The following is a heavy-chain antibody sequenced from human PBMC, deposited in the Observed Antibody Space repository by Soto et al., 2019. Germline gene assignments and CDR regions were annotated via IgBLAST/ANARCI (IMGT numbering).Heavy chain of an antibody. V-gene: IGHV1-18*01. J-gene: IGHJ6*03. Sequence: ASVKVSCKASGYTFTSYGISWVRQAPGQGLEWMGWISAYNGNTNYAQKLQGRVTMTTNTSTSTAYMELSSLRSEDTAVYYCAASSHYDFWSGSPFDYYYYMDVWGKGTTVTVSS. CDR2: ISAYNGNT. CDR3: AASSHYDFWSGSPFDYYYYMDV. D-gene: IGHD3-3*01. CDR1: GYTFTSYG.